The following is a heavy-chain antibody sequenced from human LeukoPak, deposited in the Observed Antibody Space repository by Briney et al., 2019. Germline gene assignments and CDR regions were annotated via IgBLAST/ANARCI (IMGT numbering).Heavy chain of an antibody. V-gene: IGHV3-21*04. CDR2: ISTSNTYI. CDR1: GFTFSSYP. D-gene: IGHD3-10*01. CDR3: AKGAGGSYGLYYFDY. Sequence: GGSLRLSCAASGFTFSSYPMNWVRQAPGKGLEWVSSISTSNTYIYYADSVRGRFTISRDNAKNSLYLQMNTLRAEDTAIYYCAKGAGGSYGLYYFDYWGQGALVTVSS. J-gene: IGHJ4*02.